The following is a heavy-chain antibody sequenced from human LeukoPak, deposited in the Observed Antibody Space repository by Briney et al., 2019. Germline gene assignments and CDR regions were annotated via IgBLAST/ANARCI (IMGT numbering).Heavy chain of an antibody. J-gene: IGHJ1*01. CDR2: INPSGGST. Sequence: ASVKVSCKASGYTFTSYYMHWVRQAPGQGLEWMGIINPSGGSTSYAQKFQGRVTMTRDTSTSTVYMELSSLRSEDTAVYYCARGDPPGELLAEYFQHWGQGTLVTVSS. CDR1: GYTFTSYY. CDR3: ARGDPPGELLAEYFQH. D-gene: IGHD1-26*01. V-gene: IGHV1-46*01.